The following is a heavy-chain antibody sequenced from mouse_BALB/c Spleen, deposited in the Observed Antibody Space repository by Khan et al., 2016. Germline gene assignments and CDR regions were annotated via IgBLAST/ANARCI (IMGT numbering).Heavy chain of an antibody. CDR3: ASGTQSFEAMDY. Sequence: VQLQQPGPELMKPGASAKISCKASGYFFTSYYMHWVKQSHGKSLEWIGYIDPFNGGTSYNQKFKGKATLTVDKSSSTANMKLSSLTSEASAVNYEASGTQSFEAMDYWGQGTSITVSS. CDR2: IDPFNGGT. CDR1: GYFFTSYY. V-gene: IGHV1-31*01. D-gene: IGHD1-1*02. J-gene: IGHJ4*01.